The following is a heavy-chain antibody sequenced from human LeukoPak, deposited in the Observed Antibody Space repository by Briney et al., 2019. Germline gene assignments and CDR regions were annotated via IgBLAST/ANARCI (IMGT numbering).Heavy chain of an antibody. V-gene: IGHV3-48*01. D-gene: IGHD2-2*01. CDR1: GFTFSSYS. Sequence: GGSLRLSCAASGFTFSSYSMTWVRQAPGKGLEWVSYISSSSSTIYYADSVKGRFTISRDNAKNSLHLQMNSLRAEDTAVYYCAREAIVVVPAALDVWGQGTTVTVSS. CDR3: AREAIVVVPAALDV. CDR2: ISSSSSTI. J-gene: IGHJ6*02.